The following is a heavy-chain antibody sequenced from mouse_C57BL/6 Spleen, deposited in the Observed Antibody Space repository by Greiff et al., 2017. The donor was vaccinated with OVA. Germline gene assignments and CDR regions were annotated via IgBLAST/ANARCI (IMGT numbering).Heavy chain of an antibody. V-gene: IGHV1-82*01. D-gene: IGHD1-1*01. CDR1: GYAFSSSW. CDR2: IYPGDGDT. Sequence: VQLQQSGPELVKPGASVKISCKASGYAFSSSWMNWVKQRPGKGLEWIGRIYPGDGDTNYNGKFKGKATLTADKSSSTAYMQLSSLTSEDSAVYFCARCGSSYLDYWGQGTTLTVSS. J-gene: IGHJ2*01. CDR3: ARCGSSYLDY.